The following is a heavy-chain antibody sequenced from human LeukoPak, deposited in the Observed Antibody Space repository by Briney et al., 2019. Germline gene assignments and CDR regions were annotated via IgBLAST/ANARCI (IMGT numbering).Heavy chain of an antibody. Sequence: PSETLSLTCTVSGGSINSYYWSWIRQPPGKGLEWIGYIYYSGSTNYSPSLKSRVTISVDTSKNQFSLKLGSVTAADTAVYYCARRVGRYFGERAYYYNYMDVWGKGTTVTISS. D-gene: IGHD3-10*01. CDR2: IYYSGST. V-gene: IGHV4-59*12. CDR3: ARRVGRYFGERAYYYNYMDV. CDR1: GGSINSYY. J-gene: IGHJ6*03.